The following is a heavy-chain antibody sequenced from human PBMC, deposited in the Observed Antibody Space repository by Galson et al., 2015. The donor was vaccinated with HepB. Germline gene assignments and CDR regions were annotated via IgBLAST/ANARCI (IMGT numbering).Heavy chain of an antibody. CDR1: GYTLTELS. CDR3: AAPRVGYCAGGSCYGYDD. V-gene: IGHV1-24*01. J-gene: IGHJ4*02. D-gene: IGHD2-15*01. CDR2: FDPEDGET. Sequence: SVKVSCKVSGYTLTELSIHWVRQAPGKGLEWMGGFDPEDGETIYAQKFRGRVTMTEDTSTDTAYMELSSLRSEDTAVYYCAAPRVGYCAGGSCYGYDDGGQGTLVTVSS.